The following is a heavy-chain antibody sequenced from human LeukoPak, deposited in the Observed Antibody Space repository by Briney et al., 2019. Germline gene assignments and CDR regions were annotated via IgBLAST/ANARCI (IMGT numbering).Heavy chain of an antibody. CDR2: IYSEGST. CDR1: GLTVSNY. Sequence: PGGSLRLSCAASGLTVSNYITWVRQAPGKGLEWVSVIYSEGSTYYADSVKGRFTISRDNSKNTVYLQMNSLRAEDTAVYYCARVETGVGGGWVPFDYWGQGTLVTVSS. J-gene: IGHJ4*02. V-gene: IGHV3-66*02. CDR3: ARVETGVGGGWVPFDY. D-gene: IGHD1-26*01.